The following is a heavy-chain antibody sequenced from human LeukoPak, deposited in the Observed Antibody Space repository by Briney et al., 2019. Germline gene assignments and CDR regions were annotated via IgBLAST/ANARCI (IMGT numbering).Heavy chain of an antibody. Sequence: SETLSLTCAVSGYSINNGFYWGWIRQPPGKGLEWIGSIYHSGSTYYNPSLKSRVTISLDTSNNQFSLKLSSVTAADTAVYYCARAPQWGTGYDRPFDYWGQGTLVPVSS. CDR3: ARAPQWGTGYDRPFDY. V-gene: IGHV4-38-2*01. J-gene: IGHJ4*02. CDR2: IYHSGST. D-gene: IGHD5-12*01. CDR1: GYSINNGFY.